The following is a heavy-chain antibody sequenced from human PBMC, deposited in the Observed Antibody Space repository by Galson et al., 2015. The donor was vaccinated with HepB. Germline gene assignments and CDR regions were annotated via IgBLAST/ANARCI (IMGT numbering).Heavy chain of an antibody. CDR3: AKVLSWYYGSGSYLVY. CDR1: GFTFSSYA. Sequence: SLRLSCAASGFTFSSYAMSWVRQAPGKGLEWVSAISGSGGSTYYADSVKGRFTISRDNSKNTLYLQMNSLRAEDTAVYYCAKVLSWYYGSGSYLVYWGQGTLVTVSS. CDR2: ISGSGGST. J-gene: IGHJ4*02. D-gene: IGHD3-10*01. V-gene: IGHV3-23*01.